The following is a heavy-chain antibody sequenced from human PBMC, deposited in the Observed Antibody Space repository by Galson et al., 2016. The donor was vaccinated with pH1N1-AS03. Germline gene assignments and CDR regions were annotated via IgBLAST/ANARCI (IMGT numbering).Heavy chain of an antibody. Sequence: SVKVSCKASGGTFSTYAITWVRQAPGQGLEWKGGVIPNVGVTSYAQKFQGRVTITAEESTSTAYMELTRLKSEDTDVYYCAREPSSYPVWIRGGGDYWGQGTLATVSS. V-gene: IGHV1-69*10. J-gene: IGHJ4*02. CDR1: GGTFSTYA. D-gene: IGHD5-12*01. CDR2: VIPNVGVT. CDR3: AREPSSYPVWIRGGGDY.